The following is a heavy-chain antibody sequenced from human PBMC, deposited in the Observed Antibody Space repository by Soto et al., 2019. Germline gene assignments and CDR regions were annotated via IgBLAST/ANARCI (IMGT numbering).Heavy chain of an antibody. CDR3: ARNLAYFDWLPFDY. D-gene: IGHD3-9*01. J-gene: IGHJ4*02. CDR1: GFTFSSYS. V-gene: IGHV3-21*01. Sequence: EVQPVESGGGLVKPGGSLRLSCAASGFTFSSYSMNWVRQAPGKGLEWVSSISSSSSYIYYADSVKGRFTISRDNAKNSLYLQMNSLRAEDTAVYYCARNLAYFDWLPFDYWGQGTLVTVSS. CDR2: ISSSSSYI.